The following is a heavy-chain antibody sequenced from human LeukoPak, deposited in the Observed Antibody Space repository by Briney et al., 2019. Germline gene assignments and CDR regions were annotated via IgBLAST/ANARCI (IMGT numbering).Heavy chain of an antibody. Sequence: ASVKASCKASGYTFTGYYIHWVRQAPGQGLEWMGWIKPNSVGTNSAQNFQGRVTMTRDTSISTAFMELSRLRSADTAVYYCARATPYDNNGYYYVFSTHDTFDIWGQGTMVTVSS. D-gene: IGHD3-22*01. J-gene: IGHJ3*02. CDR3: ARATPYDNNGYYYVFSTHDTFDI. V-gene: IGHV1-2*02. CDR2: IKPNSVGT. CDR1: GYTFTGYY.